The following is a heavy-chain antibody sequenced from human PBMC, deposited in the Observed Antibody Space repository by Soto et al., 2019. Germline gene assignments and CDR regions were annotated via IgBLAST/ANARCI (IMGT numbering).Heavy chain of an antibody. Sequence: QVQLVESGGGVVQPGRSLRLSCAASGFTFSSYGMHWVRQAPGKGLEWVAIISYDGSNKYYADSVKGRFTISRDNSKNTLYLQMNSLRAEDTAVYYCAKDTPAFCGGDCYSAEYCQHWGQGTLVTVSS. CDR1: GFTFSSYG. J-gene: IGHJ1*01. CDR2: ISYDGSNK. D-gene: IGHD2-21*02. V-gene: IGHV3-30*18. CDR3: AKDTPAFCGGDCYSAEYCQH.